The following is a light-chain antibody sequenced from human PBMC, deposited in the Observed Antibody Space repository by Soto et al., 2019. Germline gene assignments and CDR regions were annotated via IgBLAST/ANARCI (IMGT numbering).Light chain of an antibody. V-gene: IGLV1-40*01. CDR1: SSNIGAGYD. CDR3: QSSDSSLSGSV. CDR2: GNN. Sequence: QAVVTQPPSVSGAPGQRVTISCTGSSSNIGAGYDVHWYQQFPGTAPKLLMYGNNNRPSGVPDRFSGSKSGTSASLAITGLQAEDEADYYCQSSDSSLSGSVYGGGTKLTVL. J-gene: IGLJ2*01.